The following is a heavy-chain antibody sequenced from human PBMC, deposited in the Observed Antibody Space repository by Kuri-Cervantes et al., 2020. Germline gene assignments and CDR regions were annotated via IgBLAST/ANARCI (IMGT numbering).Heavy chain of an antibody. CDR2: INPNSGGT. J-gene: IGHJ3*02. D-gene: IGHD6-19*01. V-gene: IGHV1-2*04. CDR1: GYTFTGYY. Sequence: ASVKVSCKASGYTFTGYYMHWVRQAPGQGLEWMGWINPNSGGTNYAQKFQGWVTMTRDTSISTAYMELSRLRSDDTALYYCAKVSGQWLLLGAFDIWGQGTMVTVSS. CDR3: AKVSGQWLLLGAFDI.